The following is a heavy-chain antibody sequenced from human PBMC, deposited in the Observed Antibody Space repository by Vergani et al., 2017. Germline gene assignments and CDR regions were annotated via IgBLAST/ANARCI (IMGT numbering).Heavy chain of an antibody. Sequence: QVQLQQWGGGLLKTLETLSLTCVVNGGSFTSYHWTWIRQSPGEGLEWVGDIDHTGRPDYNPPLKGRFTMSVDKSRNQFHLTLNSVTATDTAIYFCARVNTETNGHLYYCYYMDVWGQGTAVTVS. V-gene: IGHV4-34*01. D-gene: IGHD4-11*01. CDR2: IDHTGRP. CDR3: ARVNTETNGHLYYCYYMDV. CDR1: GGSFTSYH. J-gene: IGHJ6*03.